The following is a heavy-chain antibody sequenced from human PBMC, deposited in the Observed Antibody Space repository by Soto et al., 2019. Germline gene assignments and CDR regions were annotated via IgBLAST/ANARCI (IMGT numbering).Heavy chain of an antibody. D-gene: IGHD3-22*01. Sequence: QVQLVQSGTEVKRPGAAVRVSCKTSGYSFINHAIHWVRQAPGQGLEWMGWIYTGNGNTMYSHKFQGRVTTSNETFASTSYMELSSLRSEAAAVYYCARAPPPYYYDSSGSLDFWGQGTLVHVSS. V-gene: IGHV1-3*04. CDR3: ARAPPPYYYDSSGSLDF. CDR2: IYTGNGNT. CDR1: GYSFINHA. J-gene: IGHJ4*02.